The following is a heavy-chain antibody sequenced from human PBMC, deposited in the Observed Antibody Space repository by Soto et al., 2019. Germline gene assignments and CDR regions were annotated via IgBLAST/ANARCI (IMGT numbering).Heavy chain of an antibody. Sequence: PSETLSLTFIDPGGSVSSGRYQWSGIRQSPVTGLDCIGNIYYSWSTNYNPSLKSRVTISVDTSKNQFSLKLSSVTAADTAVYYCARERIERGNSGWYADYYYYSGMDVWGQGTTATVSS. CDR3: ARERIERGNSGWYADYYYYSGMDV. D-gene: IGHD6-19*01. J-gene: IGHJ6*02. V-gene: IGHV4-61*01. CDR1: GGSVSSGRYQ. CDR2: IYYSWST.